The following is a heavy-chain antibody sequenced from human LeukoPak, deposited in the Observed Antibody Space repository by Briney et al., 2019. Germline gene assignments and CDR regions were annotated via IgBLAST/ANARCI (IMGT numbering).Heavy chain of an antibody. D-gene: IGHD3-22*01. CDR1: GFTFSRAW. Sequence: GGSLRLSCAASGFTFSRAWMSWARQAPGKGLEWVAILWFDGSKEYYADSVKGRFSISRDNSKNTIYLQMNSLRAEDTAVYYCARDSFYYSSGSYYHHFDYWGQGTLVTVSS. CDR3: ARDSFYYSSGSYYHHFDY. V-gene: IGHV3-33*08. CDR2: LWFDGSKE. J-gene: IGHJ4*02.